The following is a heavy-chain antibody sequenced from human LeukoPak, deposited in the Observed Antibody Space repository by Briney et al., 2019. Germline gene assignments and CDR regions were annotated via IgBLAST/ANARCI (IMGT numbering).Heavy chain of an antibody. CDR1: GGSISSYY. V-gene: IGHV4-59*08. D-gene: IGHD1-26*01. J-gene: IGHJ4*02. CDR2: IYYSGST. CDR3: ARHDMDVAGGGLDYFDY. Sequence: SETLSLTCTVSGGSISSYYWSWIRQPPGKELEWIGYIYYSGSTNYNPSLKSRVAISVDTSKNQFSLNLSSVTAADTALYYCARHDMDVAGGGLDYFDYWGQGTLVTVSS.